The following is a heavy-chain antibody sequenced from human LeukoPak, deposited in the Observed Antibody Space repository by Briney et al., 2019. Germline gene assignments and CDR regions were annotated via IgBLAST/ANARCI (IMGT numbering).Heavy chain of an antibody. V-gene: IGHV4-4*07. J-gene: IGHJ5*02. CDR3: ARYYYDDSVYQSCFDP. D-gene: IGHD3-22*01. CDR1: GGSISSYY. CDR2: IYGSGSS. Sequence: SETLSLTCTVSGGSISSYYWSWIRQPAGKGLEWIGHIYGSGSSDYNPSLKSRVTISVDKSKNQFSLKLSSVTAADTAVYYCARYYYDDSVYQSCFDPWGQGTLVTVSS.